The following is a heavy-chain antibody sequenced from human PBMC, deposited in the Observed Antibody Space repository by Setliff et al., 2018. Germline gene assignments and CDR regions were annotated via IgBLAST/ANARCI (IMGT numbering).Heavy chain of an antibody. D-gene: IGHD6-19*01. CDR3: TTCYISGYYIGH. V-gene: IGHV3-15*01. Sequence: PGESLKISCAAPELIFSHTWMNWVRQAPGKGLEWVGRIKGQTDGGTTDYAATVKGRFSISRDDSKNTVYMQMNSLKTEDTAVYYCTTCYISGYYIGHWGLGTLVTVSS. J-gene: IGHJ4*02. CDR2: IKGQTDGGTT. CDR1: ELIFSHTW.